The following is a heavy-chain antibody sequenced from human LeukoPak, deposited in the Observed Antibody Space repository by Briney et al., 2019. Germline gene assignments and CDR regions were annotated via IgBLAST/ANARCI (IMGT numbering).Heavy chain of an antibody. CDR1: GFTFANYA. CDR3: AKRHTTGWFYLDY. J-gene: IGHJ4*02. V-gene: IGHV3-23*01. CDR2: ISGSATST. Sequence: GESLRLSCAASGFTFANYAMSWVRQAPGKGLEWVSSISGSATSTFYADSVKGRFTISRDNSKNTLFLQMNSLRAEDTALYYCAKRHTTGWFYLDYWGRGTLVTVSS. D-gene: IGHD6-19*01.